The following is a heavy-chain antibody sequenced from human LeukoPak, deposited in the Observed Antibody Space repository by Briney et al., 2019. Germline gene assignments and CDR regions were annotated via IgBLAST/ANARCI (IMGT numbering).Heavy chain of an antibody. CDR2: IHTSSTFT. CDR3: TRDLRTGDWSYGH. CDR1: GFSFSDYH. J-gene: IGHJ4*02. Sequence: GGSLRLSCAASGFSFSDYHMSWVRQAPGKGLEWISFIHTSSTFTYYADSVKGRFTISRDNAKNSVYLQMNSLRAEDTAVYYCTRDLRTGDWSYGHWGRGTLVTVSS. D-gene: IGHD1-26*01. V-gene: IGHV3-11*06.